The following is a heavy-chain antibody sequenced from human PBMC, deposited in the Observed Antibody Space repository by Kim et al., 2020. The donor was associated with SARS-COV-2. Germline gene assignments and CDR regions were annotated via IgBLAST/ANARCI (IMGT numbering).Heavy chain of an antibody. CDR1: GFTFSSYG. Sequence: GGSLRLSCAASGFTFSSYGMHWVRQAPGKGLEWVAVIWYDGSNKYYADSVKGRFTISRDNSKNTLYLQMNSLRAEDTAVYYCARAQAYCSGGSCYSWWFDPWGQGTLVTVSS. D-gene: IGHD2-15*01. CDR3: ARAQAYCSGGSCYSWWFDP. CDR2: IWYDGSNK. J-gene: IGHJ5*02. V-gene: IGHV3-33*01.